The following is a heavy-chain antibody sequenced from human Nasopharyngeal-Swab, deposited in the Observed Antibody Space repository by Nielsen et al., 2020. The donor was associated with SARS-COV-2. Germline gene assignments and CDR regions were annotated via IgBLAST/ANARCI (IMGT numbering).Heavy chain of an antibody. Sequence: GESLKISCAASGFTFSSYSMNWVRQAPGKGLEWVSVIYSGGSTYYADSVKGRFTISRDNSKNTLYLQMNSLRAEDTAVYYCARGYCSGGSCYSLSPGSILDYWGQGTLVTVSS. CDR2: IYSGGST. CDR1: GFTFSSYS. CDR3: ARGYCSGGSCYSLSPGSILDY. V-gene: IGHV3-53*01. J-gene: IGHJ4*02. D-gene: IGHD2-15*01.